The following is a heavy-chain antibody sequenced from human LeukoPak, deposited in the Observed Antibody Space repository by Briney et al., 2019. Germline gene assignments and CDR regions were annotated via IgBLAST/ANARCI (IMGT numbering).Heavy chain of an antibody. Sequence: ASVKVSCKAPGYTFTSYDINWVRQATGQGLEWMGWMNPNSGNTGYAQKFQGRVTITRNTSISTAYMELSSLRSEDTAVYYCARGRGCSSTSCYGDWFDPWGQGTLVTVSS. CDR3: ARGRGCSSTSCYGDWFDP. CDR2: MNPNSGNT. V-gene: IGHV1-8*03. J-gene: IGHJ5*02. CDR1: GYTFTSYD. D-gene: IGHD2-2*01.